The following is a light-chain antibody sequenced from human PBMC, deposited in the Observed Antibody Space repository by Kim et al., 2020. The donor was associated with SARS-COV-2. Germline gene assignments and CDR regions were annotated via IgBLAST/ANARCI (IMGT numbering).Light chain of an antibody. Sequence: VSPGQTARITCSGDTLPEKQTYWYQQKSGQAPLLVIYKDNERPSGIPGRFSGSSSGTTVTFTISGVQAEDDADYYCQSADGSGTYVFGTGTKVTVL. CDR2: KDN. CDR3: QSADGSGTYV. J-gene: IGLJ1*01. CDR1: TLPEKQ. V-gene: IGLV3-25*03.